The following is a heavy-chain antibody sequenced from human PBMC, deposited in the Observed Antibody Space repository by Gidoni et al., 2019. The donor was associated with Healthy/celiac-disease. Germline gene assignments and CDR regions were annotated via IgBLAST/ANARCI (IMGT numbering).Heavy chain of an antibody. V-gene: IGHV3-30*04. Sequence: QVQLVESGGGVVQPGRSLRLSCAASGFTFSSYAMHWVRQAPGKGLEWVAVISYDGSNKYYADSVKGRFTISRDNSKNTLYLQMNSLRAEDTAVYYCASLSGSYSVDAFDIWGQGTMVTVSS. J-gene: IGHJ3*02. CDR2: ISYDGSNK. CDR3: ASLSGSYSVDAFDI. D-gene: IGHD1-26*01. CDR1: GFTFSSYA.